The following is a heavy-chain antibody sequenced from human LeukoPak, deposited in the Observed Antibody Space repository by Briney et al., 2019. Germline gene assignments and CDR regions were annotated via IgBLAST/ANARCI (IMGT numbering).Heavy chain of an antibody. V-gene: IGHV4-59*01. Sequence: NPSETLSLTCTVSGGSIRSYYWSWIRQPPGKGLEWIGYISDSGSTDYKSSFKSRVSMSVDTSKNQFPLKLSSVAAADTAVYYCARDNWNYPTHFFDYWGQGTLVTVSS. D-gene: IGHD1-7*01. J-gene: IGHJ4*02. CDR3: ARDNWNYPTHFFDY. CDR2: ISDSGST. CDR1: GGSIRSYY.